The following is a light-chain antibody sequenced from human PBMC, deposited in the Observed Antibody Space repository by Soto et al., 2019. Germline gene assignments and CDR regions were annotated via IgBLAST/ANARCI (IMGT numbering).Light chain of an antibody. Sequence: SYELTQAPSVSVSPGQTASITCSGDKLGDQYACWYQQKSGQSPMRVIYQDTKRPSAIPERFYGSKSGNTATLTISGTQGMDEADYYCQAWDSNTAVFGTGTKLTVL. J-gene: IGLJ1*01. CDR3: QAWDSNTAV. CDR1: KLGDQY. CDR2: QDT. V-gene: IGLV3-1*01.